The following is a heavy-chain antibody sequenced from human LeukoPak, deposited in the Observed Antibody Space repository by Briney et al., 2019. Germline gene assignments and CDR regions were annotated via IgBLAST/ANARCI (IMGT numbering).Heavy chain of an antibody. V-gene: IGHV4-61*02. CDR1: GGSISSGSFY. CDR3: ARGYDRNGYQSRGFDY. J-gene: IGHJ4*02. Sequence: RSSETLSLTCTVSGGSISSGSFYWRWIRQTAGKGLEWIGRIYPSGDSQYSPSFRSRATISLDTRNQFSLKLSSVTAADTAVYFCARGYDRNGYQSRGFDYWGQGALVNVSS. D-gene: IGHD3-22*01. CDR2: IYPSGDS.